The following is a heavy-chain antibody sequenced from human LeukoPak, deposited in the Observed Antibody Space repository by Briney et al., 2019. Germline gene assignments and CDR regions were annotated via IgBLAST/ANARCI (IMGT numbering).Heavy chain of an antibody. CDR3: ATNLGYCSGGSCPYYYYYYMDV. V-gene: IGHV5-51*01. J-gene: IGHJ6*03. CDR1: GYSFTSYW. D-gene: IGHD2-15*01. CDR2: IYPGDSDT. Sequence: PGGSLRLSCKGSGYSFTSYWIGWVRQMPGKGLEWMGIIYPGDSDTRYRPSFQGQVIISADKSIRTAYLQWSSLKASDTAMYYCATNLGYCSGGSCPYYYYYYMDVWGKGTTVTVSS.